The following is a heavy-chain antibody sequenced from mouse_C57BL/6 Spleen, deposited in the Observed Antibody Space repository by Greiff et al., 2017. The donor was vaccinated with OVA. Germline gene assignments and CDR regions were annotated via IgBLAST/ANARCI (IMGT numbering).Heavy chain of an antibody. CDR2: IYPGNSDT. CDR1: GYTFTSFW. Sequence: EVQLQQSGPVLARPGASVKMSCKTSGYTFTSFWMHWVKQRPGQGLEWIGAIYPGNSDTSYNQKFKGKAKLTAVTSASTAYMELSSLTNEDSAVYYCTRPYDSSWFAYWGQGTLVTVSA. V-gene: IGHV1-5*01. J-gene: IGHJ3*01. CDR3: TRPYDSSWFAY. D-gene: IGHD2-4*01.